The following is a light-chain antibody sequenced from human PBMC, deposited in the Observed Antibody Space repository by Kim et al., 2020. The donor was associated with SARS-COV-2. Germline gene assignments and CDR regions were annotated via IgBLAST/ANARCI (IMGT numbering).Light chain of an antibody. V-gene: IGKV3-20*01. CDR2: GAS. Sequence: EIVLTQSPGTLSLSPGERATLPCRASQSVSSSYLAWYQQKHGQAPRLLIYGASSRATGIPDRFSGSGSGTDFTLTISRLEPEDFAVYYCQQYGSSPEVTFGPGTKVDIK. CDR3: QQYGSSPEVT. CDR1: QSVSSSY. J-gene: IGKJ3*01.